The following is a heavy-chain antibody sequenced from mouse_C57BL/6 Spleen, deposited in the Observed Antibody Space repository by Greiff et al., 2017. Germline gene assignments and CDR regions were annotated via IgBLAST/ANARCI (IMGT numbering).Heavy chain of an antibody. CDR1: GYTFTSYG. J-gene: IGHJ3*01. Sequence: QVHVKQSGAELARPGASVKLSCKASGYTFTSYGISWVKQRTGQGLEWIGEIYPRSGNTYYNEKFKGKATLTADKSSSTAYMELRSLTSEDSAVYFCARKNYSNSAGFAYWGQGTLVTVSA. D-gene: IGHD2-5*01. CDR3: ARKNYSNSAGFAY. V-gene: IGHV1-81*01. CDR2: IYPRSGNT.